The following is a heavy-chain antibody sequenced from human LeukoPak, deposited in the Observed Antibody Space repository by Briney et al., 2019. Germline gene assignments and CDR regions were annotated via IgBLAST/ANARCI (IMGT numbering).Heavy chain of an antibody. V-gene: IGHV1-2*02. CDR1: GYTFTGYY. CDR3: ARDGEVHTAMVRYYYYYMDV. CDR2: INPNSGGT. Sequence: GASVKVSCKASGYTFTGYYMHWVRQAPGQGLEWMGWINPNSGGTNYAQKFQGRVTMTRDTSISTAYMELSSLRSEDTAVYYCARDGEVHTAMVRYYYYYMDVWGKGTTVTVSS. J-gene: IGHJ6*03. D-gene: IGHD5-18*01.